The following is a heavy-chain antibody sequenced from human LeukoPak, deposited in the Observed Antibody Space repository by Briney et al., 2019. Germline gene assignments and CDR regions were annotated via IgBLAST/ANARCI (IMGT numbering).Heavy chain of an antibody. D-gene: IGHD3-10*01. Sequence: ASVKVSCTASGYTFINYGINWVRQAPGQGLEWMGWISAYNGNTNYAQSLQGRVTMTTDTSTSTVYMEMRSLTSDDTAVYYCARDLDQYNGRFGGFGHDFWGQGTLVTVSS. CDR1: GYTFINYG. V-gene: IGHV1-18*01. CDR2: ISAYNGNT. CDR3: ARDLDQYNGRFGGFGHDF. J-gene: IGHJ4*02.